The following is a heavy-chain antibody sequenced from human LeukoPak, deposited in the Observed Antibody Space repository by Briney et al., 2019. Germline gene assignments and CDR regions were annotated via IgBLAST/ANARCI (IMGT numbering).Heavy chain of an antibody. CDR3: ARDGGYCSSTSCQNWFDP. CDR2: IYYSGST. V-gene: IGHV4-31*03. J-gene: IGHJ5*02. Sequence: SQTLSLTCTVSGGSISSGDYYWSWIRQHPGKGLEWIGYIYYSGSTYYNPSLKSRVTISVDTSRNQFSLKLSSVTAADTAVYYCARDGGYCSSTSCQNWFDPWGQGTLVTVSS. D-gene: IGHD2-2*01. CDR1: GGSISSGDYY.